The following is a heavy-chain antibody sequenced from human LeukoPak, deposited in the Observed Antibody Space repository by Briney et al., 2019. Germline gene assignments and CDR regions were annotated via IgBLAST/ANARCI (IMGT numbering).Heavy chain of an antibody. Sequence: SETPSLTCTVSGGSISSYYWSWIRQPPGKGLEWIGYIYYSGSTSYNPSLKSRVTISVDTSKNQFSLKLSSVTAADTAVYYCARAPPPYYDILTGYRTQDAFDIWGQGTMVTVSS. CDR3: ARAPPPYYDILTGYRTQDAFDI. D-gene: IGHD3-9*01. CDR2: IYYSGST. J-gene: IGHJ3*02. CDR1: GGSISSYY. V-gene: IGHV4-59*01.